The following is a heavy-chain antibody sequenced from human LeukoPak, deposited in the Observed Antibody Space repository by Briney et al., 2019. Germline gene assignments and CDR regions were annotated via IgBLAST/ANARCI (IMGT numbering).Heavy chain of an antibody. J-gene: IGHJ4*02. D-gene: IGHD3-3*02. CDR3: ARDPAFFFDY. CDR1: GFSITGYY. Sequence: ASVKVSCKASGFSITGYYIQWVRQAPGQGLEWVGRINPDSGVTKYAWKFQGRAALTSDTSINTAYMELSRLTSDDTAVYYCARDPAFFFDYWGQGTLVTVSS. CDR2: INPDSGVT. V-gene: IGHV1-2*06.